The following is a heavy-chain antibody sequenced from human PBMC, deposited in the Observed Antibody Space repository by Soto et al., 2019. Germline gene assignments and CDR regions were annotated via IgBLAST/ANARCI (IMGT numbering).Heavy chain of an antibody. J-gene: IGHJ4*02. CDR2: IIPIFDTT. V-gene: IGHV1-69*06. CDR3: AIELTYYYDSSGYLYDY. Sequence: SVKFPCKATGGTFSNSGSSWVRPAPGQVLERMGGIIPIFDTTNYAQKFQGRVTITADKATSTAYMELSSLRSEDTAVYYCAIELTYYYDSSGYLYDYWGQRSL. CDR1: GGTFSNSG. D-gene: IGHD3-22*01.